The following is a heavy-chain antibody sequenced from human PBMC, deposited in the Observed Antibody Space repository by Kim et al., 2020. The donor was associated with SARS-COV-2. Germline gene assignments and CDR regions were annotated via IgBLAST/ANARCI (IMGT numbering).Heavy chain of an antibody. CDR1: GGTFSSYA. J-gene: IGHJ5*02. D-gene: IGHD5-18*01. CDR3: ARVEMQLWLDSSWFDP. Sequence: SVKVSCKASGGTFSSYAISWVRQAPGQGLEWMGGIIPIFGTANYAQKFQGRVTITADESTSTAYMELSSLRSEDTAVYYCARVEMQLWLDSSWFDPWGQGTLVTVSS. CDR2: IIPIFGTA. V-gene: IGHV1-69*13.